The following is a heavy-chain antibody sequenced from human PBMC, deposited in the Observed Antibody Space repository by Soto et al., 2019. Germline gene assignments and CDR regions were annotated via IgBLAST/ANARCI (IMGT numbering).Heavy chain of an antibody. J-gene: IGHJ6*02. V-gene: IGHV1-2*02. Sequence: ASVKVSCKASGYTFTGYYMHWVRQAPGQGLEWMGWINPNSGGTNYAQKFQGRVTMTRDTSISTAYMELSRLRSDDTAVYYCARGAVEYEFLRGYEVDYYYYCMDVGGQGTTVTVSS. CDR2: INPNSGGT. D-gene: IGHD3-3*01. CDR1: GYTFTGYY. CDR3: ARGAVEYEFLRGYEVDYYYYCMDV.